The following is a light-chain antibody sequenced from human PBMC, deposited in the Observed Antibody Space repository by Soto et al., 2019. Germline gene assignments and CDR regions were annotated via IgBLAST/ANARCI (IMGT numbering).Light chain of an antibody. CDR2: EVN. CDR1: SGDVGTYNL. CDR3: CSYAGRSNVV. Sequence: QSALTQPASVSGSPGQSITISCTGTSGDVGTYNLVSWYQQHPGRVPKLIIFEVNKRPSGVSNRLSGSKSGNTASLAISGLQADDEADYHCCSYAGRSNVVCGGGTKLTVL. J-gene: IGLJ2*01. V-gene: IGLV2-23*02.